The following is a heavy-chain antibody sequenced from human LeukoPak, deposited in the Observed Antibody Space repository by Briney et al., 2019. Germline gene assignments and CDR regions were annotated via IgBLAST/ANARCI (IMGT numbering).Heavy chain of an antibody. CDR3: AKWASVDTAMDDY. D-gene: IGHD5-18*01. Sequence: GGTLRLSCAASGFTFSSYGMTWVRQAPGKGLEWVSVISGSGGSTNYADSVKGRFTISRDNSKNTLYLQMNSLRAEDTAVYYCAKWASVDTAMDDYWGQGTLVTVSS. CDR1: GFTFSSYG. CDR2: ISGSGGST. J-gene: IGHJ4*02. V-gene: IGHV3-23*01.